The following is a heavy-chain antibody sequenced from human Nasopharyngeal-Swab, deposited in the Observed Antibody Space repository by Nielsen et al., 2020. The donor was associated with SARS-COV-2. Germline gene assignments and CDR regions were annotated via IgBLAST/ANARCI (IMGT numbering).Heavy chain of an antibody. V-gene: IGHV3-23*01. D-gene: IGHD3-10*01. CDR2: SHSNSLT. Sequence: VRQAPGKGLEWVSGSHSNSLTEYAGSVKGRFTTSRDNSKNTLHLQMNSLRAEDTAVYYCAKDLRDDAGWAFDYWGQGTVVTVSS. CDR3: AKDLRDDAGWAFDY. J-gene: IGHJ4*02.